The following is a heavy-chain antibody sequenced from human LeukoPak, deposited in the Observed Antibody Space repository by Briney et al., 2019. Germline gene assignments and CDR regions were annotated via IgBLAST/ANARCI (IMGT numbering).Heavy chain of an antibody. CDR2: FLYSGNT. Sequence: SETLSLTCTVSGVSISSCYWSWIRQPPGKGLECIGYFLYSGNTNYNPSLKSRVTISIDTSRKQFSLKLNSVTAADTAVYYCARLGQPNAFDIWGQGTVVTVSS. V-gene: IGHV4-59*08. D-gene: IGHD3-16*01. J-gene: IGHJ3*02. CDR3: ARLGQPNAFDI. CDR1: GVSISSCY.